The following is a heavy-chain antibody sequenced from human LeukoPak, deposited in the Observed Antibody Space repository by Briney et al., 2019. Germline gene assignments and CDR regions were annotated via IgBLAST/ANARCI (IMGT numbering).Heavy chain of an antibody. V-gene: IGHV3-15*01. CDR2: IKSKTDGGTT. CDR1: GFTFSNAW. D-gene: IGHD5-18*01. Sequence: GGSLRLSCAASGFTFSNAWMSWVRQAPGKGLEWVGRIKSKTDGGTTDYAAPVKGRFTISRDDSKNTLYLQMNSLKTEDTAVYYCARIGEYSYGSYFDYWGQGTLVTVSS. J-gene: IGHJ4*02. CDR3: ARIGEYSYGSYFDY.